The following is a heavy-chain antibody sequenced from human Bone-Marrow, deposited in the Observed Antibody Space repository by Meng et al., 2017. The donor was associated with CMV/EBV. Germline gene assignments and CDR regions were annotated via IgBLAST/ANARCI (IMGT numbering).Heavy chain of an antibody. CDR3: SRDHIGGGGRGAFDI. D-gene: IGHD3-16*01. CDR1: GFIFSTHN. Sequence: GGSLRLACAASGFIFSTHNMNWVRQAPGKGLEWVSYINPGGTIIYYAYSLEGRFTISRDNAKNSLYLHLNSLRAEDTAVYFCSRDHIGGGGRGAFDIWGHGTMVTVSS. CDR2: INPGGTII. V-gene: IGHV3-48*04. J-gene: IGHJ3*02.